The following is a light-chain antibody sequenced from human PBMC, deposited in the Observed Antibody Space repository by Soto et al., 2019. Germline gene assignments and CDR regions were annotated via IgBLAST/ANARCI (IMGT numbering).Light chain of an antibody. V-gene: IGLV3-21*04. CDR1: NIGSKS. Sequence: SYELTQPPSVSVAPGKTARISCGGNNIGSKSVHWYQQKPGQAPVLVIYYDSDRPSGIPERFSGSKSGNTATQNISRVEAGDEADYYCQVWDSSSDHYVFGTGTKLTVL. CDR2: YDS. J-gene: IGLJ1*01. CDR3: QVWDSSSDHYV.